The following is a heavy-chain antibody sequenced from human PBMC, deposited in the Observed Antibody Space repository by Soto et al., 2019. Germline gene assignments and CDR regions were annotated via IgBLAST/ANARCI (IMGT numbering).Heavy chain of an antibody. J-gene: IGHJ5*02. CDR1: GCSITYYS. CDR3: ARDQGVVVTADNWFDP. V-gene: IGHV4-4*07. D-gene: IGHD2-21*02. CDR2: IFGSGST. Sequence: AETLSLTCTVSGCSITYYSWVWIRQPAVKGLEWIGRIFGSGSTNYNPSLKGRITMSLDTSKNQFSLKLNSATATDTAVYFCARDQGVVVTADNWFDPWGQGILVTVSS.